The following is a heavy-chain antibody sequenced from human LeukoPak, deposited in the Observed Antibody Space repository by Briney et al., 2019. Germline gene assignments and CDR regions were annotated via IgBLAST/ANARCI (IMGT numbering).Heavy chain of an antibody. D-gene: IGHD5-24*01. Sequence: GGSLRLSCAASGFIFSSYSMSWVRQAPGKGLEWVSYISSSGSTTYYADSVKGRFTISRDSAKSSLYLQMSSLRDEDTAVYYCARDGPHNNGYPYFVDWGRGTLVTVSS. V-gene: IGHV3-48*02. CDR1: GFIFSSYS. CDR3: ARDGPHNNGYPYFVD. CDR2: ISSSGSTT. J-gene: IGHJ4*02.